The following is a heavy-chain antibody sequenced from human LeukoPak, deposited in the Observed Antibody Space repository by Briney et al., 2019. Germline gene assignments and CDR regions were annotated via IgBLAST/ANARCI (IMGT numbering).Heavy chain of an antibody. CDR2: INPNSGGA. CDR3: AIVVYEYYDFWSGPDRFDY. Sequence: ASVTVSFKASGYTFTAYYMHWMRQAPGQGLEWMGWINPNSGGANYAQKFQGRVTMTRDTSISTAYMELRRLRSDDTAVYYCAIVVYEYYDFWSGPDRFDYWGQGTLVTVSS. D-gene: IGHD3-3*01. V-gene: IGHV1-2*02. CDR1: GYTFTAYY. J-gene: IGHJ4*02.